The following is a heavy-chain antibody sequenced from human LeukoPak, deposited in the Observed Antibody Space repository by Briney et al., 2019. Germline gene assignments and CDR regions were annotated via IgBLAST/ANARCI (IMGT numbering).Heavy chain of an antibody. V-gene: IGHV1-8*01. CDR1: GYTFTSYD. CDR2: MNPNSGNT. Sequence: ASVKVSCEASGYTFTSYDINWVREATGQGLEWMGWMNPNSGNTGYAQKFQGRVTMTRNTSISTAYMELSSLRSEDTAVYYCARKRGLYSGSYYAYWGQGTLVTVSS. CDR3: ARKRGLYSGSYYAY. J-gene: IGHJ4*02. D-gene: IGHD1-26*01.